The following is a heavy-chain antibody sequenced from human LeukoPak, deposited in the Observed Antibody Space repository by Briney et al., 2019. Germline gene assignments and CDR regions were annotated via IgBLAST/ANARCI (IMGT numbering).Heavy chain of an antibody. CDR1: GFTFSSYA. Sequence: PGGSLRLSCAASGFTFSSYAMHWVRQAPGKGLEWVAVISYDGSNKYYADSVKGRFTISRDNSKNTLYLQMNSLRAEDTAVYYYARVGAHYYDSSGGYFDYWGQGTLVTVSS. CDR2: ISYDGSNK. CDR3: ARVGAHYYDSSGGYFDY. V-gene: IGHV3-30-3*01. J-gene: IGHJ4*02. D-gene: IGHD3-22*01.